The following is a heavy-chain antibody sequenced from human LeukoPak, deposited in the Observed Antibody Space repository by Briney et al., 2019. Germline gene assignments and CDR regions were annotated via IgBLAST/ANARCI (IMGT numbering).Heavy chain of an antibody. Sequence: GGSLRLSCAASEFTVSSNYMSWVRQAPGKGLEWVSVIYNDGSTYYADSVKGRFTISRDNSKNTLFLQMNSLRAEDTAVYYCARDLIEVQPPGIRYYYGMDVWGQGTTVTISS. CDR3: ARDLIEVQPPGIRYYYGMDV. CDR1: EFTVSSNY. D-gene: IGHD2-2*01. J-gene: IGHJ6*02. V-gene: IGHV3-53*01. CDR2: IYNDGST.